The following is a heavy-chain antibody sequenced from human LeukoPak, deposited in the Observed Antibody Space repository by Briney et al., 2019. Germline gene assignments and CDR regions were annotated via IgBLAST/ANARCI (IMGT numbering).Heavy chain of an antibody. J-gene: IGHJ5*02. CDR2: ISGSGGST. D-gene: IGHD4-11*01. V-gene: IGHV3-23*01. CDR3: ARDRTTVTTSWFDP. Sequence: GGSLRLSCAASGFTFSSYAMSWVRQAPGKGLEWVSFISGSGGSTYYADSVKGRFTISRDNSKSTVFVQMNSLRAEDTAVYYCARDRTTVTTSWFDPWGRGTLVTVFS. CDR1: GFTFSSYA.